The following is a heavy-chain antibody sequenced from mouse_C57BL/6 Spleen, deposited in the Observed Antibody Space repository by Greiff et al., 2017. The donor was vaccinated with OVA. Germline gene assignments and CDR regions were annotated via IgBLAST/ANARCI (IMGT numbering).Heavy chain of an antibody. CDR3: ARHGLDAMDY. Sequence: QVHLQQPGAELVRPGTSVKLSCKASGYTFTSYWMHWVKQRPGQGLEWIGVIDPSDSYTNYNQKFKGKATLTVDTSSSTASMQLSSLTSEDSAVYYCARHGLDAMDYWGQGASVTVS. V-gene: IGHV1-59*01. CDR1: GYTFTSYW. CDR2: IDPSDSYT. J-gene: IGHJ4*01.